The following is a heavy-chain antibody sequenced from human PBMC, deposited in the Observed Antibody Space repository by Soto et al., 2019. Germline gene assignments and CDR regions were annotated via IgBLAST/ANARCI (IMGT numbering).Heavy chain of an antibody. CDR2: INPNSGGT. CDR1: GYTFTGYY. CDR3: AMDHSSGWYDAFDI. Sequence: ASVKVSFKASGYTFTGYYMHWLRQAPGQGLEWMGWINPNSGGTNYAQKFQGWVTMTRDTSISTAYMELSRLRSDDTAVYYCAMDHSSGWYDAFDIWGQGTMVTVSS. J-gene: IGHJ3*02. D-gene: IGHD6-19*01. V-gene: IGHV1-2*04.